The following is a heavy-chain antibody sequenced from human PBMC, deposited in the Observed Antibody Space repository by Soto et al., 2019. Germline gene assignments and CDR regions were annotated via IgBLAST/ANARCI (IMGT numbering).Heavy chain of an antibody. Sequence: PSETLSLTCAVSGGSISSGGYSWSWIRQPPGKGLEWIGYIYHSGSTYYNPSLKSRVTISVDRSKNQFSLKLSSVTAADTAVYYCARDSGAAGTGYYYYGMDVWGQGTTVTV. V-gene: IGHV4-30-2*01. J-gene: IGHJ6*02. CDR2: IYHSGST. D-gene: IGHD6-13*01. CDR3: ARDSGAAGTGYYYYGMDV. CDR1: GGSISSGGYS.